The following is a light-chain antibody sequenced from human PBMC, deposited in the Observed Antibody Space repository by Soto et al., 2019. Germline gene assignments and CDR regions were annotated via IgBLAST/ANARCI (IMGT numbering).Light chain of an antibody. Sequence: QSVLTQPASVSGSPGQSITISCTGTSSDVGGYDYVSWYQHHPGKAPKLMIYDVTNRPSGVSNRFSGSKSGNTASLTISGLQAEDESDYYCCSYTTSSTLHVVFGGGTKMTVL. J-gene: IGLJ2*01. CDR3: CSYTTSSTLHVV. CDR1: SSDVGGYDY. V-gene: IGLV2-14*03. CDR2: DVT.